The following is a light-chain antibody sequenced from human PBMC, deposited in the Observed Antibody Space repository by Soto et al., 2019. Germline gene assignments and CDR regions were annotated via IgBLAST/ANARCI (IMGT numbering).Light chain of an antibody. J-gene: IGKJ4*01. CDR1: QSVSSY. V-gene: IGKV3-11*01. CDR2: DAS. CDR3: QQRSNWPPT. Sequence: EIVLTQAPATLSLSPGERATLSCRASQSVSSYLARYQQKPGQAPRLLIYDASNRATGIPARFSGSGSGTGFSLTSSSLASGDFAVYYCQQRSNWPPTFGGGTKVEIK.